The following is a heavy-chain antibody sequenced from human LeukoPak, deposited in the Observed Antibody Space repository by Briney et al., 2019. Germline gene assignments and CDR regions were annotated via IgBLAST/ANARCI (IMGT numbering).Heavy chain of an antibody. CDR2: XXYSGST. J-gene: IGHJ4*02. Sequence: SETLSLTCTVSGGSISSXHWSWVRQPQGKXLXXXXXXXYSGSTNYNPSLKSRVTISVDTSKNQFSLRLSSVTAADTAVYYCASGNYYDSSGYYEPKFDYWGQGTLVTVSS. V-gene: IGHV4-59*01. D-gene: IGHD3-22*01. CDR1: GGSISSXH. CDR3: ASGNYYDSSGYYEPKFDY.